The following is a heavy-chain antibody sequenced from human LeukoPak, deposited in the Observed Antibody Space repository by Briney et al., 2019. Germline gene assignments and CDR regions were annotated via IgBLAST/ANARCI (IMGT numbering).Heavy chain of an antibody. Sequence: SETLSLTCTVSGGSISSSSYYWGWIRQPPGKGLEWIGSIYYSRSTYYNPSLKSRVTISVDTSKNQFSLKLSSVTAADTAVYYCARHAGTRGFDYWGQGTLVTVSS. V-gene: IGHV4-39*01. CDR2: IYYSRST. CDR1: GGSISSSSYY. J-gene: IGHJ4*02. D-gene: IGHD1-14*01. CDR3: ARHAGTRGFDY.